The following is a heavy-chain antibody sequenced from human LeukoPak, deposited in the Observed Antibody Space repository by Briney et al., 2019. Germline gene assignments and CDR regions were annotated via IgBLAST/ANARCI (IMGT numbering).Heavy chain of an antibody. CDR2: IYYSGST. Sequence: SETLSLTCTVSGGSISSYYWSWIRQHPGKGLEWIGYIYYSGSTYYNPSLKSRVTISVDTSKNQFSLKLSSVTAADTAVYYCAITYYYDSSGYYLDYWGQGTLVTVSS. V-gene: IGHV4-59*06. CDR1: GGSISSYY. D-gene: IGHD3-22*01. J-gene: IGHJ4*02. CDR3: AITYYYDSSGYYLDY.